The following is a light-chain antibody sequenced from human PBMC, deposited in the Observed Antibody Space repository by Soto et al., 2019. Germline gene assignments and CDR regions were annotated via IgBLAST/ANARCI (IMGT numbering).Light chain of an antibody. CDR2: AAS. J-gene: IGKJ4*01. Sequence: DIQMTQSPSSLSASLGDRVTITCRASQSISNFLNWVQHKPGNAPKVLISAASTLQSGVPPRFSGSGSGTDFTLNISSLQPEDAASYYCQQYYNSVPTFGGGTKVEIK. V-gene: IGKV1-39*01. CDR1: QSISNF. CDR3: QQYYNSVPT.